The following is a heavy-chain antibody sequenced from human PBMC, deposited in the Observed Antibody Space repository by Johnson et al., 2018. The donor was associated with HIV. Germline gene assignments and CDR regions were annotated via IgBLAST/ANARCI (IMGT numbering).Heavy chain of an antibody. CDR3: VRDDGSDFEAFDI. CDR2: IKQDGGEK. D-gene: IGHD2-21*01. V-gene: IGHV3-7*05. Sequence: VHLVESGGGLVQPGGSLRLSCAASGFTFTNFWMSWVRQAPGKGLEWLADIKQDGGEKYYLDPVKGRFTISRDNARKSLYLQMNNLRAEDTAVYYCVRDDGSDFEAFDIWGLGTMVTVSS. J-gene: IGHJ3*02. CDR1: GFTFTNFW.